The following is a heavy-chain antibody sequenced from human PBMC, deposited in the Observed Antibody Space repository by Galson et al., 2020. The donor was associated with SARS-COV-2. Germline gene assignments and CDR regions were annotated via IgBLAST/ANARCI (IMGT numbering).Heavy chain of an antibody. CDR2: INHSGST. V-gene: IGHV4-34*01. CDR3: ARGRLPWENVDF. J-gene: IGHJ4*02. D-gene: IGHD4-17*01. Sequence: SETLSLTCAVYGGSFSGYYWSWIRQPPGKGLEWIGEINHSGSTNYNPSLKSRVTISVDTSKNQFSLKLSAVTAADTAVYYCARGRLPWENVDFWGQGTLVTVSS. CDR1: GGSFSGYY.